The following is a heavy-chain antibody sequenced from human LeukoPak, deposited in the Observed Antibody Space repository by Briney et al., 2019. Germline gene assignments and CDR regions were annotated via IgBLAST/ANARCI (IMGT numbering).Heavy chain of an antibody. V-gene: IGHV1-2*02. Sequence: GASVKVSRKASGYTFTGYYVHWVRQAPGQGLEWMGWINPNSGGTNYAQKFQGRVTMTRDTSISTAYMELSRLRSDDTAVCYCARDTSGYYYYDSWGQGTLVTVSS. CDR2: INPNSGGT. J-gene: IGHJ4*02. CDR3: ARDTSGYYYYDS. CDR1: GYTFTGYY. D-gene: IGHD3-22*01.